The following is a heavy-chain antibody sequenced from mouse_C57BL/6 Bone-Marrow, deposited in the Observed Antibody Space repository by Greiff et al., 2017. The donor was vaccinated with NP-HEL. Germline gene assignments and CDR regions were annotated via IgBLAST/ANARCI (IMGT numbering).Heavy chain of an antibody. CDR2: IYPGDGDT. CDR3: ASPLYYYGSFFDY. D-gene: IGHD1-1*01. Sequence: VMLVESGPELVKPGASVKISCKASGYAFSSSWMNWVKQRPGKGLEWIGRIYPGDGDTNYNGKFKGKATLTADKSSSTAYMQLSSLTSEDSAVYFCASPLYYYGSFFDYWGQGTTLTVSS. V-gene: IGHV1-82*01. J-gene: IGHJ2*01. CDR1: GYAFSSSW.